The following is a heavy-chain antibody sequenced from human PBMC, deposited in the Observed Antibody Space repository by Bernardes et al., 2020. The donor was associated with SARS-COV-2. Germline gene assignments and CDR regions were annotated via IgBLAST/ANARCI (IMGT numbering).Heavy chain of an antibody. V-gene: IGHV3-74*01. CDR3: AKAAMRTYWYFDL. CDR2: INEDGRII. CDR1: GFSVSAYW. J-gene: IGHJ2*01. Sequence: GGSLRLSCAASGFSVSAYWMHWVRQAPGEGLVWVSRINEDGRIINYADSVKGRFTISRDIADNTLYLQMNSLRAEDTAVYYCAKAAMRTYWYFDLWGRGTLVTVSS.